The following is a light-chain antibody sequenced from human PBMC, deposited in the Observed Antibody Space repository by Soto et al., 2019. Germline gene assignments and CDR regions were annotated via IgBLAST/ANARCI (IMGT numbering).Light chain of an antibody. CDR2: GTS. CDR3: QQCGNSPIT. J-gene: IGKJ5*01. Sequence: IVLTQSPGILSLSPGERATLACRASQSISSEHLAWYQQRPGQSPRLLIYGTSSRATGIPDRFSGSVSGTDGTITISRLETEDGAVYYCQQCGNSPITFGQGTRLEIK. CDR1: QSISSEH. V-gene: IGKV3-20*01.